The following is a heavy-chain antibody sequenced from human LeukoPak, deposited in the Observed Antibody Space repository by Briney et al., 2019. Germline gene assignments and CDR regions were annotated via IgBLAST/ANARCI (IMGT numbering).Heavy chain of an antibody. D-gene: IGHD1-26*01. V-gene: IGHV3-33*03. J-gene: IGHJ4*02. CDR1: GFSFSDYG. Sequence: PGRSLRLSCAASGFSFSDYGMHWVRQAPGMGLEWVAVIWYDGSTKFYADSVKGRFTISSDNSKNTLYLQMNSLRAEDTAVYYCAKDSRSGSYRGMGYWGQGTLVTVSS. CDR2: IWYDGSTK. CDR3: AKDSRSGSYRGMGY.